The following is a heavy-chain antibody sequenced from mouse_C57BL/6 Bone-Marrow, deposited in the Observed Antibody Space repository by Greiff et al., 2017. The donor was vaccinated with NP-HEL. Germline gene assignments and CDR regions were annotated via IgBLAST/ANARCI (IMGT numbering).Heavy chain of an antibody. D-gene: IGHD2-3*01. CDR3: ARGHDGYYPAY. CDR1: GYTFTSYW. J-gene: IGHJ3*01. CDR2: IHPTSGST. V-gene: IGHV1-64*01. Sequence: QVQLQQPGAELVKPGASVKLSCKASGYTFTSYWMHWVKQRPGQGLEWIGMIHPTSGSTNYNEKFKSKATLTVDKSSSTAYMQLSSLTSEDSAVYYCARGHDGYYPAYWGQGTLVTVSA.